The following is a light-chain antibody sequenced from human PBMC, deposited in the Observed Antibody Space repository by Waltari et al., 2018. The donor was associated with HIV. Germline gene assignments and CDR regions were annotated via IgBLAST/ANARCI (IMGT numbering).Light chain of an antibody. CDR3: QQYNNWPPRT. CDR1: QSVGSK. J-gene: IGKJ1*01. Sequence: EIVMTQSPATLSVSPGERATLSCRASQSVGSKLAWYQQKPGQAPRLLIYDASTRATGIPARFSGSGSGTEFTLTISSRQSEDFAVYYCQQYNNWPPRTFGQGTKVEIK. CDR2: DAS. V-gene: IGKV3-15*01.